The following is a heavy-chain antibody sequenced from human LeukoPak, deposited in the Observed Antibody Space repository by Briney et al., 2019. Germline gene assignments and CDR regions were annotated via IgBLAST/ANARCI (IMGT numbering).Heavy chain of an antibody. J-gene: IGHJ4*02. CDR1: GGSFSGYY. D-gene: IGHD6-19*01. CDR2: INHSGST. Sequence: PSETLSLTCAVYGGSFSGYYWSWIRQPPGKGLEWIGEINHSGSTNYNPSLKSRVTISVDTSKNQFSLKLRFVTAADTAVYYCARIAVAGTIDYWGQGTLVTVSS. CDR3: ARIAVAGTIDY. V-gene: IGHV4-34*01.